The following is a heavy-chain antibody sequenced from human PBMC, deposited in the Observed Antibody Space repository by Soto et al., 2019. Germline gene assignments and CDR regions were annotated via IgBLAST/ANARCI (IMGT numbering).Heavy chain of an antibody. J-gene: IGHJ5*02. CDR3: ARDYDSSGFSWDEPPP. Sequence: SVKVSCKGSGGTFRCYASSWVREAPGQGLACMGGIIPIFGTANYAQKFQGRVTITADKSTSTAYMELSSLRSEDTAVYYCARDYDSSGFSWDEPPPWGQGTLVTVSS. CDR2: IIPIFGTA. CDR1: GGTFRCYA. D-gene: IGHD3-22*01. V-gene: IGHV1-69*06.